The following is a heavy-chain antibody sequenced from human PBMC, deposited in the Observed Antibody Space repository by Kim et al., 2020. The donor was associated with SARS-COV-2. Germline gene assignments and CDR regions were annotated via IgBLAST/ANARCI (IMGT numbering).Heavy chain of an antibody. D-gene: IGHD6-19*01. J-gene: IGHJ3*02. CDR3: ARHIGVAVAGTLAFDI. CDR2: ISAYNGNT. CDR1: GYTFTSYG. Sequence: ASVKVSCKASGYTFTSYGISWVRQAPGQGLEWMGWISAYNGNTNYAQKLQGRVTMTTDTSTSTAYMELRSLRSDDTAVYYCARHIGVAVAGTLAFDIWGQGTMVAVSS. V-gene: IGHV1-18*01.